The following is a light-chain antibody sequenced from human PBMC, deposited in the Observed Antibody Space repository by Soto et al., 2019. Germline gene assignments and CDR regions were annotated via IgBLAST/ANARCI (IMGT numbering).Light chain of an antibody. Sequence: SYELTQPPSVSVSPGQTASITCSGDKLGDKYACWYQQKPGQSPVLVIYQDSKRPSGIPERFSGSNSGNTATLTISGTQAXXXXXXXXQAWDSSSVVFGGGTKL. J-gene: IGLJ2*01. CDR2: QDS. CDR1: KLGDKY. CDR3: QAWDSSSVV. V-gene: IGLV3-1*01.